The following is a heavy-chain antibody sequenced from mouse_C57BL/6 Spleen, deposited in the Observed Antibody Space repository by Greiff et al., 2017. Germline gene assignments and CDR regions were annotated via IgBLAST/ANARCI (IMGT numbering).Heavy chain of an antibody. D-gene: IGHD1-1*01. J-gene: IGHJ4*01. CDR3: ARADYGSSRYYYAMDY. V-gene: IGHV5-17*01. Sequence: EVMLVESGGGLVKPGGSLKLSCAASGFTFSDYGMHWVRQAPEKGLEWVAYISSGSSTIYYADTVKGRFTISRDNAKNTLFLQMTSLRSEDTAMYYCARADYGSSRYYYAMDYWGQGTSVTVSS. CDR1: GFTFSDYG. CDR2: ISSGSSTI.